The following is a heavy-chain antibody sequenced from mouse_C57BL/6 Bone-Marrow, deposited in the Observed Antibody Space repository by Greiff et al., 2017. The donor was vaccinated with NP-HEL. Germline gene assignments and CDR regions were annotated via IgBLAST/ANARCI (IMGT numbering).Heavy chain of an antibody. D-gene: IGHD3-3*01. CDR1: GYSITRGYY. CDR3: ARGGTGY. V-gene: IGHV3-6*01. CDR2: ISYDGSN. Sequence: DVKLQESGPGLVKPSQSLSLTCSVTGYSITRGYYWNWIRQFPGNKLEWMGYISYDGSNNYNPSLKNRISITRDTSKNQFFLKLNSVTTEDTATYYCARGGTGYWGQGTTLTVSS. J-gene: IGHJ2*01.